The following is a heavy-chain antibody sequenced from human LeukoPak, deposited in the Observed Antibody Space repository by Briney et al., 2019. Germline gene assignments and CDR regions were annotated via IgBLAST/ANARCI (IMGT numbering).Heavy chain of an antibody. D-gene: IGHD3-3*01. CDR3: ARVPVLRFLENPEHGGFDP. V-gene: IGHV4-61*02. CDR1: GGSISSGSYY. J-gene: IGHJ5*02. CDR2: IYTSGST. Sequence: SETLSLTCTVSGGSISSGSYYWSWIRQPAGKGLEWIGRIYTSGSTNYNSSLKSRVTISVDTSKNQFSLKLSSVTAADTAVYYCARVPVLRFLENPEHGGFDPWGQGTLVTVSS.